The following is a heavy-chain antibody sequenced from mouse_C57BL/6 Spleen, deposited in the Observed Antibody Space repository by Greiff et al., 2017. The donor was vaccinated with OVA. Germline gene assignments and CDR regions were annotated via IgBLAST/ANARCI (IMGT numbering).Heavy chain of an antibody. J-gene: IGHJ3*01. D-gene: IGHD2-4*01. Sequence: QVQLQQSGAELVRPGTSVKVSCKASGYAFTTYLIEWVKQRPGQGLEWIGVINPGSGGTNYNEKFKGKATLTADKSSSTAYMQLSSLTSEDAAVYFCARTFYDYDAYWGQGTLVTVSA. CDR3: ARTFYDYDAY. V-gene: IGHV1-54*01. CDR1: GYAFTTYL. CDR2: INPGSGGT.